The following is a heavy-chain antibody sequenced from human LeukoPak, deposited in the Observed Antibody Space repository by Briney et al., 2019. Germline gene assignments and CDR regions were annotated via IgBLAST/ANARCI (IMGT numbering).Heavy chain of an antibody. CDR1: AVTVSSYA. J-gene: IGHJ5*02. CDR3: ARQLLWFGTNNWFDP. V-gene: IGHV1-69*01. CDR2: IIPIFRTP. Sequence: SVKVSCKASAVTVSSYAINGVRQDPGQGLEWMGVIIPIFRTPDYAQKFQGSVTITADESTSTAYMELSSLRSEDTAIYYCARQLLWFGTNNWFDPWGQGTLVTVSS. D-gene: IGHD3-10*01.